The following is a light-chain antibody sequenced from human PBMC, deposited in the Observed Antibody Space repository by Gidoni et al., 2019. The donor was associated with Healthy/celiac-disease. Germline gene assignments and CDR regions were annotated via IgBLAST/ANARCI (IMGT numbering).Light chain of an antibody. V-gene: IGKV3-20*01. CDR3: QQYGSTYT. J-gene: IGKJ2*01. CDR2: GAS. Sequence: EIVLTQSPGTLSLSPGERATLSCRASQSVSSSYLAWYQQKPGQAPRLLNYGASSRATGIPDRFSCSGSGTDFTITISRLEPEDFAVYYCQQYGSTYTFGQGTKLEIK. CDR1: QSVSSSY.